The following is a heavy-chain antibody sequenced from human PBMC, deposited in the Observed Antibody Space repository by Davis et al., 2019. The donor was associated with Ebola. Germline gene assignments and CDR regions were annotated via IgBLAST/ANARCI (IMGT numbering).Heavy chain of an antibody. CDR2: IWYDGSNK. V-gene: IGHV3-33*01. Sequence: PGGSLRLSCAASGFTFSSYGMHWVRQAPGKGLEWVAVIWYDGSNKYYADSVKGRFTISRDNAKNTLYLQLNSLRAEDTAVYYCARDRGYPDSFDIWGQGTMVAISS. J-gene: IGHJ3*02. CDR1: GFTFSSYG. D-gene: IGHD1-1*01. CDR3: ARDRGYPDSFDI.